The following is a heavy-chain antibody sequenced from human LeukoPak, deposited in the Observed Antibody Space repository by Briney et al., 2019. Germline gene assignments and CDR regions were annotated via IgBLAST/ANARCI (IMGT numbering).Heavy chain of an antibody. CDR1: GFTFSSYG. CDR3: ARGYSTSWGDFQY. J-gene: IGHJ1*01. Sequence: TGGSLRLSCAASGFTFSSYGMHWVRQAPGKGLEWVAFIRYDGSNKYYADSVKGRFTISRDNSKNTLYLQMNSLRAEDTAVYYCARGYSTSWGDFQYWGQGSLVTVSS. D-gene: IGHD2-2*01. CDR2: IRYDGSNK. V-gene: IGHV3-30*02.